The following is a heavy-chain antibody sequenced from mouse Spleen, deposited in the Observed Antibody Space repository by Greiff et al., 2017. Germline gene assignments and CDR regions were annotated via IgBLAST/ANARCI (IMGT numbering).Heavy chain of an antibody. CDR3: ARSYGYWYFDV. V-gene: IGHV5-2*03. CDR2: INSDGGST. J-gene: IGHJ1*03. CDR1: EYEFPSHD. D-gene: IGHD1-1*01. Sequence: EVKVEESGGGLVQPGESLKLSCESNEYEFPSHDMSWVRKTPEKRLELVAAINSDGGSTYYPDTMERRFIISRDNTKKTLYLQMSSLRSEDTALYYCARSYGYWYFDVWGTGTTVTVSS.